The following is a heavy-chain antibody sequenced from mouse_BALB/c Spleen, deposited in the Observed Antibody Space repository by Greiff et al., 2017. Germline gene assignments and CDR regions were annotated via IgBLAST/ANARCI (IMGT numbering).Heavy chain of an antibody. CDR2: IDPENGNT. CDR1: GFNIKDYY. V-gene: IGHV14-1*02. Sequence: VQLQQSGAELVRPGALVKLSCKASGFNIKDYYMHWVKQRPEQGLEWIGWIDPENGNTIYDPKFQGKASITADTSSNTAYLQLSSLTSEDTAVYYCARLLITTVDPFDYWGQGTTLTVSS. D-gene: IGHD1-1*01. J-gene: IGHJ2*01. CDR3: ARLLITTVDPFDY.